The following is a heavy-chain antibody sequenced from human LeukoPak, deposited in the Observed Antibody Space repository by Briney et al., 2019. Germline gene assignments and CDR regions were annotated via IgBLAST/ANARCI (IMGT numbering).Heavy chain of an antibody. D-gene: IGHD6-13*01. CDR3: ARPGGSSWYTC. J-gene: IGHJ4*02. CDR2: INHSGST. Sequence: PSETLSLTCAVYGGSFSGYYWSWIRQPPGKGLEWIGEINHSGSTNYNPSLKSRVTISVDTSKNQFSLKLSSVTAADTAAYYCARPGGSSWYTCWGQGTLVTVSS. V-gene: IGHV4-34*01. CDR1: GGSFSGYY.